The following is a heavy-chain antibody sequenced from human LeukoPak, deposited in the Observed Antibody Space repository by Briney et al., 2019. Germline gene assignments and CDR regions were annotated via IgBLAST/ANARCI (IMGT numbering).Heavy chain of an antibody. Sequence: GGSLRLSCAASGFTFSNYAMHWVRQAPGKGLEWVAVISFDGSNKYTDSVKGRFTISRDNSKNTLYLQMNSLRAEDTAVYYCARDLLGMDVWGQGTTVTVSS. CDR2: ISFDGSNK. V-gene: IGHV3-30-3*01. CDR1: GFTFSNYA. J-gene: IGHJ6*02. CDR3: ARDLLGMDV.